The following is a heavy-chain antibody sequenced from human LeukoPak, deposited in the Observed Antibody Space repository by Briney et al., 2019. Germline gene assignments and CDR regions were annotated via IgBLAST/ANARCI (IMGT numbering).Heavy chain of an antibody. J-gene: IGHJ3*02. CDR3: ARDHIVVVPAAIDAFDI. CDR1: GFTFSSYS. Sequence: GGSLRLSCAASGFTFSSYSMNWVRQAPGKGLEWVSSISSSSYIYYADSVKGRFTISRDNAKNSLYLQMNSLRAEDTAVYYCARDHIVVVPAAIDAFDIWGQGTMVTVPS. V-gene: IGHV3-21*01. CDR2: ISSSSYI. D-gene: IGHD2-2*01.